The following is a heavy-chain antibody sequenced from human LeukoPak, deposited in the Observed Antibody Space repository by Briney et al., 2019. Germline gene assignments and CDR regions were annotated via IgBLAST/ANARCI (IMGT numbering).Heavy chain of an antibody. CDR3: ARDRVYSSGRNYYYYYGMDV. CDR2: IYYSGST. Sequence: SETLSLTCTVSGGSISSYYWSWIRQPPGKGLEWIGYIYYSGSTNYNPSLKSRVTISVDTSKNQFSLKLSSVTAADTAVYYCARDRVYSSGRNYYYYYGMDVWGQGTTVTVSS. CDR1: GGSISSYY. D-gene: IGHD6-19*01. J-gene: IGHJ6*02. V-gene: IGHV4-59*01.